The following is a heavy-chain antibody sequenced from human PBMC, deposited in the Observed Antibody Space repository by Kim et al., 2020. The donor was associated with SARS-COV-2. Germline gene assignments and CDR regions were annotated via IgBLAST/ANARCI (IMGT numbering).Heavy chain of an antibody. D-gene: IGHD2-2*02. Sequence: SETLSLTCTVSGGSISSYYWSWIRQPPGKGLEWMGYIYYSGSTNYNPSLKSRVTISVDTSKNQFSLKLSSVTAADTAVYYCASQSCSSTSCYSFDYWGQGTLVTVSS. CDR2: IYYSGST. V-gene: IGHV4-59*08. CDR1: GGSISSYY. CDR3: ASQSCSSTSCYSFDY. J-gene: IGHJ4*02.